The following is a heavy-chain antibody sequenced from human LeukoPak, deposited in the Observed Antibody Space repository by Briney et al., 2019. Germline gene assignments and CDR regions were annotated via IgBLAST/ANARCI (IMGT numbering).Heavy chain of an antibody. CDR2: ICYSGST. CDR1: GGSISSSSYY. CDR3: ARQLRGGGSYKVRYYGMDV. D-gene: IGHD1-26*01. Sequence: SSETLSLTCTVSGGSISSSSYYWGWIRQPPGKGLEWIGSICYSGSTYYNPSLKSRVTISVDTSKNQFSLKLSSVTAADTAVYHCARQLRGGGSYKVRYYGMDVWAKGPRSPSP. V-gene: IGHV4-39*01. J-gene: IGHJ6*02.